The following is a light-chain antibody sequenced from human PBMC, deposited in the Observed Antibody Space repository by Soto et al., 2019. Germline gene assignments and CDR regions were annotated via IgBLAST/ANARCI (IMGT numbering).Light chain of an antibody. CDR2: GAS. Sequence: DIQMTQSPSSLTASIGDRVTISCRASQGFSNSLAWYQQKPGKVPTLLIYGASIFKSGVPSRFSGSGSGTEFTLTISCLQPEDVATYFCQKYDSAPLTFGGGTKVEIK. CDR1: QGFSNS. J-gene: IGKJ4*01. V-gene: IGKV1-27*01. CDR3: QKYDSAPLT.